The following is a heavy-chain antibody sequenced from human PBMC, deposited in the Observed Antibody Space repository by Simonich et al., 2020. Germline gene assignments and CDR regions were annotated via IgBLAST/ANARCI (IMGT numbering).Heavy chain of an antibody. CDR3: ARGIVGASGAFDI. V-gene: IGHV3-21*01. CDR2: ISSSSSYI. CDR1: GFTFSRYS. J-gene: IGHJ3*02. D-gene: IGHD1-26*01. Sequence: EVQLVESGGGLVKPGGSLRLSCAASGFTFSRYSMNWVRQAPGKGLGWFSSISSSSSYIYYADSVKGRFTISRDNAKNSLYLQMNSLRAEDTAVYYCARGIVGASGAFDIWGQGTMVTVSS.